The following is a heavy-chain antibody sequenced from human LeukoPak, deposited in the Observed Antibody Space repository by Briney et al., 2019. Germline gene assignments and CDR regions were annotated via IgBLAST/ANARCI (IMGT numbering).Heavy chain of an antibody. CDR2: INHSGST. CDR1: GGSFSGYY. D-gene: IGHD5-18*01. Sequence: SETLSLTCAVYGGSFSGYYWSWIRQPPGKGLEWIGEINHSGSTNYNPPLKSRVTISVDTSKNQFSLKLSSVTAADTAVYYCARPRRVTKSFDYWGQGTLVTVSS. J-gene: IGHJ4*02. V-gene: IGHV4-34*01. CDR3: ARPRRVTKSFDY.